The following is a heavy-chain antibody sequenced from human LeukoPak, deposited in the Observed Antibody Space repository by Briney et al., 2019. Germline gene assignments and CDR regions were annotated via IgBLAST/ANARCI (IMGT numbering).Heavy chain of an antibody. CDR2: ISGSGDNT. V-gene: IGHV3-23*01. D-gene: IGHD4-11*01. CDR3: ARVVDHDYSDYYLDY. CDR1: GFTFSSYA. Sequence: GGSLRLSCAASGFTFSSYAMSWVRQAPGKGLEWVSVISGSGDNTYYADSVKGRFTISRDNSKNTLYLQMNSLRAEDTAVYYCARVVDHDYSDYYLDYWGQGTLVTVSS. J-gene: IGHJ4*02.